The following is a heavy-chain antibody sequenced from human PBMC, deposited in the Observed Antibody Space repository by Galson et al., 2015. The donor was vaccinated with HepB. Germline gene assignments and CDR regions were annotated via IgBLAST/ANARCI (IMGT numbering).Heavy chain of an antibody. CDR3: ARTTFRGETGGDV. J-gene: IGHJ6*04. CDR2: IYYSGST. V-gene: IGHV4-31*03. CDR1: GGSISSGGYY. D-gene: IGHD3-16*01. Sequence: TLSLTCTVSGGSISSGGYYWSWIRQHPGKGLEWIGYIYYSGSTYYNPSLKIRVTISVDTSKNQFSLKLSSVTAADTAVYYCARTTFRGETGGDVWGKGTTVTVSS.